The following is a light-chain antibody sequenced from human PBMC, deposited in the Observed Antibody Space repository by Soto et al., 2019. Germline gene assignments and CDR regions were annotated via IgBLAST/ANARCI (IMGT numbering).Light chain of an antibody. J-gene: IGKJ3*01. Sequence: IVMTQSPAILSVSPGERATLSCRASQGVSSNLAWYQQRPGQAPRLLIYGASTRATGIPARFSGSGSGTEFTLTIGSLQSEDFAVYYCQPYDNWPPFTFGPGTKLDI. CDR2: GAS. CDR1: QGVSSN. V-gene: IGKV3D-15*01. CDR3: QPYDNWPPFT.